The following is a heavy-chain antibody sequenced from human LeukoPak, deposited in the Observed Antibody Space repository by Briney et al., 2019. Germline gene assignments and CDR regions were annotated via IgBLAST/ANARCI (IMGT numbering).Heavy chain of an antibody. CDR3: ARGGGGIDY. V-gene: IGHV3-7*01. CDR1: EFTLSNYW. Sequence: GGALRLSCVASEFTLSNYWMNWLRQAPGKGPEGVANIKHDGSEKYYVDSVKGRFTISRDNAKNSLYLEMNSLRAEDTAVYYCARGGGGIDYWGQGTLVTVSS. CDR2: IKHDGSEK. D-gene: IGHD3-16*01. J-gene: IGHJ4*02.